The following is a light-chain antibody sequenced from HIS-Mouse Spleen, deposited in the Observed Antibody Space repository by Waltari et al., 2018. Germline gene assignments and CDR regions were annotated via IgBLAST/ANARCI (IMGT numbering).Light chain of an antibody. CDR2: DVS. V-gene: IGLV2-11*01. CDR1: SSDGGVYHY. Sequence: SALTQPLSVSGSPGQSVTISCTGTSSDGGVYHYLSWYQQHPGKAPKLMIYDVSKRPSGVPDRFSGSKSGNTASLTISGLQAEDEADYYCCSYAGSYTGVFGTGTKVTVL. J-gene: IGLJ1*01. CDR3: CSYAGSYTGV.